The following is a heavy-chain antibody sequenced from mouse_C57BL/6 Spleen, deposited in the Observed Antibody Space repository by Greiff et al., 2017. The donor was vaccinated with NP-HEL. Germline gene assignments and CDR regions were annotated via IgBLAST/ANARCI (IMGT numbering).Heavy chain of an antibody. CDR3: ARESTTVSRDWYFDV. J-gene: IGHJ1*03. V-gene: IGHV3-6*01. CDR1: GSSIPSGYY. CDR2: ISYDGSK. D-gene: IGHD1-1*01. Sequence: ESGPGLVKPSQSLSLTGSVPGSSIPSGYYWNWLRQFPGNKLEWMGYISYDGSKNHIQYPKNRISIARDTSKNQFFLKLNSVTTEDTATYYCARESTTVSRDWYFDVWGTGTTVTVSS.